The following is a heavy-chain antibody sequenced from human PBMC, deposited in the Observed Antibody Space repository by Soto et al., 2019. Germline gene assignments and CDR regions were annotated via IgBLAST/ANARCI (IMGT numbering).Heavy chain of an antibody. CDR3: AKGVQTIEALPYYYYSSDFYIKWFDP. Sequence: PGGSLRLSCAASGFTFSSYAMSWVRQAPGKGLELVSALSGSGGSTYYADSVKGRFTISRDNXXKTLYLQMNSLRAEDTAVYYCAKGVQTIEALPYYYYSSDFYIKWFDPWGQGTQVTVS. CDR2: LSGSGGST. V-gene: IGHV3-23*01. J-gene: IGHJ5*02. CDR1: GFTFSSYA. D-gene: IGHD3-22*01.